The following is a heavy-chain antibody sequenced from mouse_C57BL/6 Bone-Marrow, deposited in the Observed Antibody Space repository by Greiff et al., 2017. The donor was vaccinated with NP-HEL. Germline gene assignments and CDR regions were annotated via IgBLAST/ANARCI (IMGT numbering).Heavy chain of an antibody. CDR2: IWRGGST. V-gene: IGHV2-5*01. J-gene: IGHJ1*03. CDR3: AANGNYWYFDV. Sequence: QVQLQQSGPGLVQPSQSLSITCTVSGFSLTSYGVHWVRQSPGKGLEWLGVIWRGGSTDYNAAFMSRLCISQVNSKSQVFVKMNSLQADDTAIYYWAANGNYWYFDVWGTGTTVTVSS. CDR1: GFSLTSYG. D-gene: IGHD2-1*01.